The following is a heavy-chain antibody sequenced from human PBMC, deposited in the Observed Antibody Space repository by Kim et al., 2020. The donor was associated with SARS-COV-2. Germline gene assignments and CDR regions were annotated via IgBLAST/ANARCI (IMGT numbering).Heavy chain of an antibody. J-gene: IGHJ6*02. D-gene: IGHD5-12*01. CDR3: ATPWDGYSGIMGV. Sequence: YAKKFQGRVTMTEDTSTDTAYMELSRLRSEETAVYYCATPWDGYSGIMGVWGQGTTVTVSS. V-gene: IGHV1-24*01.